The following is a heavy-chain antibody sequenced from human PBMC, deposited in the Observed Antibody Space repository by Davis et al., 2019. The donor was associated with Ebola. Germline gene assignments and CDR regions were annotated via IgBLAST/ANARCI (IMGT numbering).Heavy chain of an antibody. D-gene: IGHD4-17*01. Sequence: PGGSLRLSCAASGFTFSSYAMSWVRQAPGKGLEWVAVISYDGSNKYYADSVKGRFTISRDNSKNTLYLQMNSLRAEDTAVYYCARGTTLTYGDYVGYWGQGTLVTVSS. CDR3: ARGTTLTYGDYVGY. CDR1: GFTFSSYA. J-gene: IGHJ4*02. CDR2: ISYDGSNK. V-gene: IGHV3-30-3*01.